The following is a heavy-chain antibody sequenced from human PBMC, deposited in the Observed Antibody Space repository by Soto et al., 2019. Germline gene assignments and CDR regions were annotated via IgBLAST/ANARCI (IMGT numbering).Heavy chain of an antibody. J-gene: IGHJ3*01. D-gene: IGHD2-21*02. CDR1: GFTFTNSA. Sequence: RASVKVSCKTSGFTFTNSAVQWVRQARGQRLGWIGWIIVASGRTNYAREVQERVTISRDTSTSTAYMELSGLRSEDTAVYYCVAELYSGGGCCSFDFWGQGTMVTVSS. CDR3: VAELYSGGGCCSFDF. CDR2: IIVASGRT. V-gene: IGHV1-58*01.